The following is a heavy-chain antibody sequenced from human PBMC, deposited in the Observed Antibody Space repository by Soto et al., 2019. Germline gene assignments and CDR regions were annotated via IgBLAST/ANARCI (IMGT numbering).Heavy chain of an antibody. V-gene: IGHV2-26*01. CDR1: GFSLRNTRMG. J-gene: IGHJ2*01. Sequence: QVTLKESGPVLVKPTETLTLTCTVSGFSLRNTRMGVSWIRQSPGKALEWLAHSFSNDAKSFSPSLKSRLAISRDTSKSQVVLTMTNVAPVDTATYYCARSLSVDYVHWYFDLWGRGTLINVSS. CDR2: SFSNDAK. CDR3: ARSLSVDYVHWYFDL. D-gene: IGHD4-17*01.